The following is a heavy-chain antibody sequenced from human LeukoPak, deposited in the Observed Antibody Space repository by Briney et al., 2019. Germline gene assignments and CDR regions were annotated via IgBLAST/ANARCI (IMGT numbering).Heavy chain of an antibody. V-gene: IGHV4-31*03. CDR1: GGSISSGGYY. CDR2: IYYSGST. Sequence: SQTLSFTCTVSGGSISSGGYYWSWIRQHPGKGLEWIGYIYYSGSTYYNPSLKSRVTISVDTSKNQFSLKLSSVTAADTAVYYCARDGGSDSYGSYYFDHWGQGTLVTVSS. J-gene: IGHJ4*02. D-gene: IGHD5-18*01. CDR3: ARDGGSDSYGSYYFDH.